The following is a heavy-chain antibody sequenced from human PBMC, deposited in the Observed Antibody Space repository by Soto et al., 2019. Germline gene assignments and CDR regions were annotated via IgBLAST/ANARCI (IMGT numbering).Heavy chain of an antibody. CDR2: IIPIAAIA. CDR3: ARGSTIVRGAPSWFDP. V-gene: IGHV1-69*02. J-gene: IGHJ5*02. CDR1: GGTFSRYT. D-gene: IGHD3-10*01. Sequence: QVQLVQSGAEVKQPGSSVKVSCKASGGTFSRYTINWVRQAPGQGLEWMGGIIPIAAIANYTQKFQGRVTITVDKSSTTAYMELSSLRSDDTAVYYCARGSTIVRGAPSWFDPWGQGTLVTVSS.